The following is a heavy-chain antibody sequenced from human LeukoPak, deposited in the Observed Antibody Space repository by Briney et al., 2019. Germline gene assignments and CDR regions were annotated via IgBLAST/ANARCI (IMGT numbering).Heavy chain of an antibody. V-gene: IGHV1-2*02. CDR3: ARDYDYVWGSYCYRFDY. CDR2: INPNSGGT. D-gene: IGHD3-16*02. Sequence: GASVKVSCKASGYTFTGYYMHWVRQAPGQGLEWMGWINPNSGGTNYAQKFQGRVTMTRDTSISTAYMELSRLRSDDTAVYYCARDYDYVWGSYCYRFDYWGQGTLVTVSS. CDR1: GYTFTGYY. J-gene: IGHJ4*02.